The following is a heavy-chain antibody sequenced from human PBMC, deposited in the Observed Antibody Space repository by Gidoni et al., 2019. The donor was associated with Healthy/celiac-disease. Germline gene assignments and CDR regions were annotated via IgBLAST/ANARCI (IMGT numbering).Heavy chain of an antibody. J-gene: IGHJ2*01. D-gene: IGHD5-12*01. Sequence: EVQLVESGGGLVQPGRSLRLSCAASGFTFEDDAMHWVRQAPGKGLEWVSGISLNSGSIGYADSVQGRFTISRDHAKNSLYLQMNRLRAEDTALYYFAKDGGDGYNLSPFDLWGRGTLVTVSS. CDR2: ISLNSGSI. CDR1: GFTFEDDA. V-gene: IGHV3-9*01. CDR3: AKDGGDGYNLSPFDL.